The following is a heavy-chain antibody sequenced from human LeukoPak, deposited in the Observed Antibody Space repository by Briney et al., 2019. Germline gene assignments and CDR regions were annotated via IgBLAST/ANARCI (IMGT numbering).Heavy chain of an antibody. CDR3: ARDSLTPITMVRGDMDY. V-gene: IGHV3-30-3*01. CDR1: GFTFSSYA. Sequence: GRSLRLSCAASGFTFSSYAMHWVRQAPGKGLEGVAVISYDGSNKYYADSVKGRFTISRDNSKNTLYLQMNSLRAEDTAVYYCARDSLTPITMVRGDMDYWGQGTLVTVSS. CDR2: ISYDGSNK. J-gene: IGHJ4*02. D-gene: IGHD3-10*01.